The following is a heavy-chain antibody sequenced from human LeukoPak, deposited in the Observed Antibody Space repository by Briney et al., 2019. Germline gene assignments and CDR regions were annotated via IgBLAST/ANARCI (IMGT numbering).Heavy chain of an antibody. CDR2: INHSGST. J-gene: IGHJ4*02. CDR3: ARTHDPFYDFWSGYRGGVYFDY. CDR1: GGSFSGYY. D-gene: IGHD3-3*01. Sequence: SETLSLTCAVYGGSFSGYYWSWLRQPPGKGLEWIGEINHSGSTNYNPSLKSRVTISVDTSKNQFSLKLSSVTAADTAVYYCARTHDPFYDFWSGYRGGVYFDYWGQGTLVTVSS. V-gene: IGHV4-34*01.